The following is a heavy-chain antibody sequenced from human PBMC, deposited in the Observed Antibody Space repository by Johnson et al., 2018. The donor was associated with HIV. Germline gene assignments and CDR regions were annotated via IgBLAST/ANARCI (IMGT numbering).Heavy chain of an antibody. CDR2: ISWNSGSI. V-gene: IGHV3-9*01. CDR1: GFTFSSYA. Sequence: VQLVESGGGVVQPGRSLRLSCAASGFTFSSYAMHWVRQAPGKGLEWVSGISWNSGSIGCVDSLTGRFTISRDNAKNSLYLQMNSLRAEDTAVYYCATFGGGSFHAFDIWGQVTMVTVSS. J-gene: IGHJ3*02. D-gene: IGHD1-26*01. CDR3: ATFGGGSFHAFDI.